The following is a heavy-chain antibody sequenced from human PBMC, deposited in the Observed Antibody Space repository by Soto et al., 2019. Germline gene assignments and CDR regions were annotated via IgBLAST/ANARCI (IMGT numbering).Heavy chain of an antibody. CDR2: IIPIFGTA. D-gene: IGHD1-20*01. J-gene: IGHJ5*02. CDR3: ARDSGITGTTLEFDP. V-gene: IGHV1-69*13. Sequence: RASVKVSCKASGGTFSSYAISWVRQAPGQGLEWMGGIIPIFGTANYAQKFQGRVTITADESTSTAYMELSSLRSEDTAVYYCARDSGITGTTLEFDPWGQGTLVTVSS. CDR1: GGTFSSYA.